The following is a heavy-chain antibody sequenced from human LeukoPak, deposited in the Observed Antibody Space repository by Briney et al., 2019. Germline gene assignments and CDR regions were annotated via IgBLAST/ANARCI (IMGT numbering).Heavy chain of an antibody. V-gene: IGHV1-24*01. CDR2: FDPEDGET. D-gene: IGHD4-17*01. Sequence: GGSLRLSCAASGFTFSSYGMSWVRQAPGKGLEWMGGFDPEDGETIYAQKFQGRVTMTEDTSTDTAYMELSSLRSEDTAVYYCATATTVTTSWGQGTLVTVSS. CDR3: ATATTVTTS. J-gene: IGHJ5*02. CDR1: GFTFSSYG.